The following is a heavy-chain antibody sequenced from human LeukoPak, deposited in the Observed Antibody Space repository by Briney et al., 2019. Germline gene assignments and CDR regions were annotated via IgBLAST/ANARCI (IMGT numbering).Heavy chain of an antibody. V-gene: IGHV4-38-2*01. CDR2: TSHNRGT. D-gene: IGHD3-10*01. CDR1: GYSISSGYY. Sequence: PSETLSLTCAVSGYSISSGYYWGWIRQPPGKGLEWIGSTSHNRGTYYNPSLKSRVTISMDTSKNQFSLRLSSVTAADTAVYYCASYYASGVPAYNYYGMDVWGKGTTVTVSS. CDR3: ASYYASGVPAYNYYGMDV. J-gene: IGHJ6*04.